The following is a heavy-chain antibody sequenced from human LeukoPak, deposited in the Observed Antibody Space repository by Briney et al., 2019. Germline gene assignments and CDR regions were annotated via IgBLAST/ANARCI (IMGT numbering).Heavy chain of an antibody. CDR1: GGSISSYY. J-gene: IGHJ4*02. Sequence: SETLSLTCTVSGGSISSYYWSWIRQPPGEGLEWIGYIHYSGSTDYNPSLKSRVTISVDTSKNQFSLKLSSVTAADTAVYYCARRLGGYCSSTSCYEGIDYWGQGTLVTVSS. D-gene: IGHD2-2*01. CDR2: IHYSGST. V-gene: IGHV4-59*08. CDR3: ARRLGGYCSSTSCYEGIDY.